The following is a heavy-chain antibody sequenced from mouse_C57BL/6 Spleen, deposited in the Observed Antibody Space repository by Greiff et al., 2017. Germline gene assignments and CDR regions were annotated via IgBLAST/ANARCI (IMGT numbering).Heavy chain of an antibody. CDR3: ARGGETSGFDY. J-gene: IGHJ2*01. V-gene: IGHV5-16*01. D-gene: IGHD3-1*01. Sequence: EVKLVQSGGGLVQPGSSMKLSCTASGFTFSDYYMAWVRQVPEKGLEWVANSNYDGSSTYYIDSLKSRYIISRDNATTMLYLQLSSLKSEDTATYYCARGGETSGFDYWGQGTTLTVSS. CDR1: GFTFSDYY. CDR2: SNYDGSST.